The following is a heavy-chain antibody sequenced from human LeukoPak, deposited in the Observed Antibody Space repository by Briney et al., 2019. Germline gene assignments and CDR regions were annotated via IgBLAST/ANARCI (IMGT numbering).Heavy chain of an antibody. CDR3: ARGRKRWLQLGPHLDY. CDR2: IYYSGST. D-gene: IGHD5-24*01. Sequence: SETLSLTCTVSGGSVSSGSYYWSWIRQPPGKGLEWIGYIYYSGSTNYNPSLKSRVTISVDTSKNQFSLKLSSVTAADTAVYYCARGRKRWLQLGPHLDYWGQGTLVTVSS. V-gene: IGHV4-61*01. J-gene: IGHJ4*02. CDR1: GGSVSSGSYY.